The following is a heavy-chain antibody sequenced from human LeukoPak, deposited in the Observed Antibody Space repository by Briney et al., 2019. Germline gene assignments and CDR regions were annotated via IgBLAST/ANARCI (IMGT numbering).Heavy chain of an antibody. CDR2: ISSSSSYI. CDR1: GFTFGDYA. Sequence: GGSLRLSCTASGFTFGDYAMSWVRQAPGKGLEWVSSISSSSSYIYYADSVKGRFTISRDNAKNSLYLQMNSLRAEDTAVYYCARGLFGQQLEYWGQGTLVTVSS. J-gene: IGHJ4*02. D-gene: IGHD6-13*01. CDR3: ARGLFGQQLEY. V-gene: IGHV3-21*01.